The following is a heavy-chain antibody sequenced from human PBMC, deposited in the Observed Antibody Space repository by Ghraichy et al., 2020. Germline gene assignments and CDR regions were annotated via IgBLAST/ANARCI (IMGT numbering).Heavy chain of an antibody. CDR3: AREPVADPQFDY. D-gene: IGHD4-23*01. CDR1: GFTFSSYV. J-gene: IGHJ4*02. Sequence: GGSLRLSCAASGFTFSSYVMHWVRQAPGKGLEWVAVISYDGSNKYYADSVKGRFTISRDNSKNTLYLQMNSLRAEDTAVYYCAREPVADPQFDYWGQGTLVTVSS. CDR2: ISYDGSNK. V-gene: IGHV3-30-3*01.